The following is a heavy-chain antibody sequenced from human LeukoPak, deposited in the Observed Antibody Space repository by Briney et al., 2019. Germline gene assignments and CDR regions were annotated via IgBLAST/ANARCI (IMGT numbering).Heavy chain of an antibody. J-gene: IGHJ4*02. D-gene: IGHD3-22*01. CDR2: IYSGGST. V-gene: IGHV3-66*02. CDR1: GFTVSSNY. CDR3: ASMNGDDSYSWG. Sequence: GGSLRLSCAASGFTVSSNYMSWVRQAPGKGLEWVSVIYSGGSTYYADSVKGRFTISRDNSKNTLYLQMNSLRAEDTAVYYCASMNGDDSYSWGWGQGTLVTVSS.